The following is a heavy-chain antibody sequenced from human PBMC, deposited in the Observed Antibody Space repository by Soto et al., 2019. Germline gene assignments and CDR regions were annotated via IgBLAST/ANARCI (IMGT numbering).Heavy chain of an antibody. CDR1: GYTFSSYS. D-gene: IGHD2-8*01. CDR2: ISTNSGNT. CDR3: ARDNGYYDF. Sequence: ASVKVLCKTSGYTFSSYSINCVRPAPGQGFEWMAWISTNSGNTHYAERLQGRVNVTLDKTARTAFMEMWGLTSVDTGVYFCARDNGYYDFWGQGTLVTVSS. V-gene: IGHV1-18*01. J-gene: IGHJ4*02.